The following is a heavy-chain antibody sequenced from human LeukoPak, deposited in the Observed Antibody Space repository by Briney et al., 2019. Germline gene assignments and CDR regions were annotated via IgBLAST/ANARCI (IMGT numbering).Heavy chain of an antibody. CDR1: GFTFSSYAM. V-gene: IGHV4-4*02. CDR2: IYHSGST. J-gene: IGHJ6*02. CDR3: ARVVPAATYGMDV. D-gene: IGHD2-2*01. Sequence: GSLRLSCAASGFTFSSYAMSWVRQPPGKGLEWIGEIYHSGSTNYNPSLKSRVTISVDTSKNQFSLKLSSVTAADTAVYYCARVVPAATYGMDVWGQGTTVTVSS.